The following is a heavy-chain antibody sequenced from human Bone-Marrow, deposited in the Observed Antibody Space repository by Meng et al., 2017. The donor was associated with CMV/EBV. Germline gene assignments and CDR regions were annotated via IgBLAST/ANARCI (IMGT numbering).Heavy chain of an antibody. CDR1: GFTFSSYS. CDR2: ISSSSSYI. Sequence: GESPMISRAASGFTFSSYSMNWVRQAPGQGLEWVSSISSSSSYIYYADSVKGRFTISRDNAKNSLYLQMNSLRAEDTAVYYCARDGRECAGRHFDYWGQGTLVTVSS. J-gene: IGHJ4*02. D-gene: IGHD3-3*01. V-gene: IGHV3-21*01. CDR3: ARDGRECAGRHFDY.